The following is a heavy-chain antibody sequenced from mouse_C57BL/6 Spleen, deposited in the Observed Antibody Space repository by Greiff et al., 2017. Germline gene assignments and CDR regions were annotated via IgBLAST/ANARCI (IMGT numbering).Heavy chain of an antibody. D-gene: IGHD2-4*01. CDR1: GFSLTSYG. V-gene: IGHV2-3*01. CDR2: IWGDGST. Sequence: VQLQQSGPGLVAPSQSLSITCTVSGFSLTSYGVSWVRQPPGKGLEWLGVIWGDGSTNDHSALISRLSISKDYSKSQVFLERNSLQTDDTDTYARAKLIGKGADFDYWGQGATHTDSA. J-gene: IGHJ2*01. CDR3: AKLIGKGADFDY.